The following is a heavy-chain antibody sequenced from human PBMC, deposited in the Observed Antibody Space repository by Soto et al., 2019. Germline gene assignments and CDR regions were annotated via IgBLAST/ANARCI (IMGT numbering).Heavy chain of an antibody. Sequence: GGSLRLSCAASGFTFSSYAMTWVRQAPGKGLEWVSAITGSGDGTYYADSVKGRFTISRDNSKNTLYLQMNSLRAEDTAVYYCENIQRDNYYENSGHYLNPNWGQGALVTVSS. CDR1: GFTFSSYA. V-gene: IGHV3-23*01. D-gene: IGHD3-22*01. CDR2: ITGSGDGT. CDR3: ENIQRDNYYENSGHYLNPN. J-gene: IGHJ4*02.